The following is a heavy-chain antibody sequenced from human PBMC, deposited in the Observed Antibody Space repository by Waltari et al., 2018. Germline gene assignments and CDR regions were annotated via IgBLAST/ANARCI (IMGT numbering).Heavy chain of an antibody. J-gene: IGHJ6*02. CDR1: GYTFTSYA. D-gene: IGHD2-2*01. Sequence: QVQLVQSGSELKKPGASVKVSCKASGYTFTSYAMNWVRQAPGQGLEWMGWSNANAGSPTYAQGFTGRFVFSLDTSVSTAYLQISSLKAEDTAVYYCARPIHCSSTSCEEYYYGMDVWGQGTTVTVSS. V-gene: IGHV7-4-1*02. CDR2: SNANAGSP. CDR3: ARPIHCSSTSCEEYYYGMDV.